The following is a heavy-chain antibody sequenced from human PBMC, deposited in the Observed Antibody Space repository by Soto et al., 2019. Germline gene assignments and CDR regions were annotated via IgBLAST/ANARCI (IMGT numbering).Heavy chain of an antibody. Sequence: ASVKVSCKASGGTFSSYAISWVRQAPGQGLEWMGGIIPIFGTANYAQKFQGRVTITADESTSTAYMELSSLRSEDTAVYYCAREDFDIVGAHDYYYYYGMDVWGQGTTVTVSS. CDR2: IIPIFGTA. CDR3: AREDFDIVGAHDYYYYYGMDV. D-gene: IGHD1-26*01. J-gene: IGHJ6*02. V-gene: IGHV1-69*13. CDR1: GGTFSSYA.